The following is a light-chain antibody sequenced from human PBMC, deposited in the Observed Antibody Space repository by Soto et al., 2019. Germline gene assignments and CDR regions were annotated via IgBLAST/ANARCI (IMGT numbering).Light chain of an antibody. V-gene: IGLV2-11*01. CDR1: SSDVGGYDF. CDR3: SSYAGTSTVAV. J-gene: IGLJ3*02. Sequence: QSVLTQPRSVSGSPGQSVTISCTGTSSDVGGYDFVSWYRQHPGKGPELIMYDVGRRPSGVPDRFSGSKSGDTASLTISGLEAEDEAEYHCSSYAGTSTVAVFGAGTKLTVL. CDR2: DVG.